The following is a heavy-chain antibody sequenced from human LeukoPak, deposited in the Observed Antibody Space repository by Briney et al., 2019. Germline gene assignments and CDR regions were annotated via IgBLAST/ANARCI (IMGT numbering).Heavy chain of an antibody. J-gene: IGHJ4*02. Sequence: GGSLRLSCVASGFPLSDHYMSWIRQAPGKGLEWLSYITSRGGSIYYANAVKGRFTLSRDNAQNAVFLQMNRLRVEDTAVYYCGRDRGYSGSHWGQGTLVTVSS. CDR2: ITSRGGSI. CDR1: GFPLSDHY. V-gene: IGHV3-11*04. D-gene: IGHD5-12*01. CDR3: GRDRGYSGSH.